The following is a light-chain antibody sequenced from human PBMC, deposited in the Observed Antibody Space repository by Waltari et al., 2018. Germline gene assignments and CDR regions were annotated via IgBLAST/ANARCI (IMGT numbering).Light chain of an antibody. CDR2: SSY. J-gene: IGLJ3*02. CDR3: AALDDSLNGPV. Sequence: QSVLTQPPSASGTPGQRVPISCSGSSSNIGSHTVNWYQQVPGAAPKLLIYSSYQRPTGVPDRFSGSKFGTSASLAISGLQSGDEADYFCAALDDSLNGPVFGGGTKLTVL. CDR1: SSNIGSHT. V-gene: IGLV1-44*01.